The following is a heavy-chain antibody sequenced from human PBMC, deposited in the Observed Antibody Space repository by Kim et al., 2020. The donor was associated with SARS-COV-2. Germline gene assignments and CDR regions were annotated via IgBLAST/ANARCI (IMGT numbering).Heavy chain of an antibody. CDR2: INHSGST. J-gene: IGHJ6*02. CDR3: ARGGGYSGSYSEPGEPSDYYYGMDV. V-gene: IGHV4-34*01. Sequence: SETLSLTCAVYGGSFSGYYWSWIRQPPGKGLEWIGEINHSGSTNYNPSLKSRVTISVDTSKNQFSLKLSSVTAADTAVYYCARGGGYSGSYSEPGEPSDYYYGMDVWGQGTTVTGSS. CDR1: GGSFSGYY. D-gene: IGHD1-26*01.